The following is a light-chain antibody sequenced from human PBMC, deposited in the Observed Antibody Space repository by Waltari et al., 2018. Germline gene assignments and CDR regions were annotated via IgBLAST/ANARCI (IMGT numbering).Light chain of an antibody. V-gene: IGLV2-11*01. Sequence: QSALTQPRSVSGSPGQSVTISCTGTSSDVGRYNFVSWYQQYPGKAPKLMIYDVTKRPSGVPDRFSGSKSGNTASLIISGLQTEDEADYYCCSYAGYYTVFGGGTKLTVL. CDR2: DVT. CDR1: SSDVGRYNF. CDR3: CSYAGYYTV. J-gene: IGLJ3*02.